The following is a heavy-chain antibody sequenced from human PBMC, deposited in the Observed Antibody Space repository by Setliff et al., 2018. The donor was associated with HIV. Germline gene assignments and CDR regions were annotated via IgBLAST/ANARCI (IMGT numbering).Heavy chain of an antibody. CDR2: IHHTGST. V-gene: IGHV4-59*02. J-gene: IGHJ4*01. D-gene: IGHD3-3*01. CDR3: APGEGVASTYYHD. CDR1: DDSVSTFY. Sequence: TVSDDSVSTFYWNWIRQPPGKGLEWIGFIHHTGSTVSNPSLKSRVTILMDLSRNQLSLHLASVTTADTAVYFCAPGEGVASTYYHDWGQGTQVTVSS.